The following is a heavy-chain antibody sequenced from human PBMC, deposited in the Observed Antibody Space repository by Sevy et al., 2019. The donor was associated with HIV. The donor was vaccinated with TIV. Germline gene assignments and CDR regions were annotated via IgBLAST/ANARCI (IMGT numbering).Heavy chain of an antibody. J-gene: IGHJ6*02. CDR2: ISGSGGST. CDR1: GFSFSSYA. CDR3: ARRLDLGVVILTGVLDV. Sequence: GGSLRLSCAASGFSFSSYAMSWVRPTPGKGLQWVSVISGSGGSTYYADSVKGRFTIFRDNSRNTVYLQMNSLRAEDRAVYYCARRLDLGVVILTGVLDVWGQGTTVTVSS. V-gene: IGHV3-23*01. D-gene: IGHD3-3*01.